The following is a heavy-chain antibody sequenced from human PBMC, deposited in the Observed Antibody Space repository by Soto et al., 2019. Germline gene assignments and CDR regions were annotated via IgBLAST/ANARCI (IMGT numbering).Heavy chain of an antibody. V-gene: IGHV1-69*12. D-gene: IGHD5-12*01. CDR1: GGTLSSYA. Sequence: QVQLVQSGAEVRQPASSVKVSCKTSGGTLSSYAISWVRQAPGQGLEWMGGIVPIVDTSTYAQKFQGRVTITADESTSTVYMELSSLRSDDTAVYYCVIVVAIPGYPDNWGQGTLVTVSS. CDR3: VIVVAIPGYPDN. J-gene: IGHJ4*02. CDR2: IVPIVDTS.